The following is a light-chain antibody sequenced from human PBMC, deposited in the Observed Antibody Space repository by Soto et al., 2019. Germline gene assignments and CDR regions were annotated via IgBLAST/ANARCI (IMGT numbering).Light chain of an antibody. Sequence: DIQMTQSPSSLSASVGDRVTITCRASQSISSYLNWYQQKPGKAPKLLIHAASSLQSGVPSRFSGSGSGTDFTLTMSSPQPEDFATYYCQQSYSTPYTFGQGTKLEIK. V-gene: IGKV1-39*01. CDR3: QQSYSTPYT. CDR1: QSISSY. J-gene: IGKJ2*01. CDR2: AAS.